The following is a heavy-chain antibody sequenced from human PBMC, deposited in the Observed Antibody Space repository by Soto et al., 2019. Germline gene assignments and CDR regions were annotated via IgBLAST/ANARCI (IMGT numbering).Heavy chain of an antibody. CDR3: GRDDYGIFPY. CDR1: GYSISAYY. Sequence: GASVKVSCNASGYSISAYYIHWVRQAPGQGLEWMGWIDPKNGGTVSAQKFQGRLTMTRDTSISTVYMDLSGLTSDDTALYYCGRDDYGIFPYWGQGSLVTVSS. D-gene: IGHD3-10*01. CDR2: IDPKNGGT. V-gene: IGHV1-2*02. J-gene: IGHJ4*02.